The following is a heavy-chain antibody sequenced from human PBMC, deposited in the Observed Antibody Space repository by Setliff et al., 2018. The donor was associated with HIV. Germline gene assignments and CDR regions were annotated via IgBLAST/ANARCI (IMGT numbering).Heavy chain of an antibody. D-gene: IGHD3-22*01. Sequence: GGSLRLSCVASGFTLDDYVMHWVRQAPGKGLEWVSGISWSSGSIDSADSVKGRFTISRDNAKNSLYLQMNSLRPEDTALYYCARPTKLYYYDNYGYGGFDIWGQGTMVTVSS. CDR3: ARPTKLYYYDNYGYGGFDI. J-gene: IGHJ3*02. V-gene: IGHV3-9*01. CDR2: ISWSSGSI. CDR1: GFTLDDYV.